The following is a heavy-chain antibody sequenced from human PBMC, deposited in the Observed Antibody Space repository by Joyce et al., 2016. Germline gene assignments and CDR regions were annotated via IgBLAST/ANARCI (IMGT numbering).Heavy chain of an antibody. CDR1: GLTLSNYG. Sequence: QVQLVESGGGVVQPGRSLGLSCAASGLTLSNYGVHWVRQAPGKGREWVAVISDDGIYKYYADSVKGRFTISRDNSKNTVFLEMNSLRTEDTAVYYCAKILTATYSSGWFLDYWGQGTLVTVSS. D-gene: IGHD6-25*01. V-gene: IGHV3-30*18. CDR3: AKILTATYSSGWFLDY. CDR2: ISDDGIYK. J-gene: IGHJ4*02.